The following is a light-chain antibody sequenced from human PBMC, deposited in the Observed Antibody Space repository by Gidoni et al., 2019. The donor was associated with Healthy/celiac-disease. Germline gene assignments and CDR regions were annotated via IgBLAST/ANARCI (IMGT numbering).Light chain of an antibody. CDR1: QSISSY. J-gene: IGKJ3*01. CDR2: AAS. CDR3: QQSYSTPPFT. Sequence: DIQMTQSPSSLSASVGDRVTITCRASQSISSYLNWYQQKPGKAPKLLIYAASSLQSVVPSRFSGSGSGTDFTLTISSLQPEDFATYYCQQSYSTPPFTFXPXTKVXIK. V-gene: IGKV1-39*01.